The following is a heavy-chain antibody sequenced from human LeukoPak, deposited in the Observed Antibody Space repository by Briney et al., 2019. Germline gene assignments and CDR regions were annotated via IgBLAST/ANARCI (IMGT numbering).Heavy chain of an antibody. CDR3: ARDRFVVGVVVPAAIRTLRWFDP. Sequence: ASVKVSCKDSGYTFTSYGISWVRQAPGQGLEWMGWISAYNGNTNYAQKLQGRVTMTTDTSTSTAYMELRSLRSDDTAVYYCARDRFVVGVVVPAAIRTLRWFDPWGQGTLVTVSS. D-gene: IGHD2-2*02. CDR1: GYTFTSYG. J-gene: IGHJ5*02. CDR2: ISAYNGNT. V-gene: IGHV1-18*01.